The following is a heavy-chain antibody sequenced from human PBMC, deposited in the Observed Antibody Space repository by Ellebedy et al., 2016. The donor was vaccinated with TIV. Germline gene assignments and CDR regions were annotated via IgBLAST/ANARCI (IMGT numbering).Heavy chain of an antibody. CDR2: ISAYNGNT. V-gene: IGHV1-18*01. CDR3: ARDRYCSGGSCYSKPTKFDY. CDR1: GYTFTSYG. D-gene: IGHD2-15*01. J-gene: IGHJ4*02. Sequence: ASVKVSXXASGYTFTSYGISWVRQAPGQGLERMGWISAYNGNTNYAQKLQGRVTMTTDTSTSTAYMELRSLRSDDTAVYYCARDRYCSGGSCYSKPTKFDYWGQGTLVTVSS.